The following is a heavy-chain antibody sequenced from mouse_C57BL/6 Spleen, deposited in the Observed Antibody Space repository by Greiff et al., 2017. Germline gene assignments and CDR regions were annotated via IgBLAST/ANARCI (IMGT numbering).Heavy chain of an antibody. J-gene: IGHJ3*01. Sequence: VQLQQSGAELVRPGASVKLSCTASGFNIKDDYMHWVKQRPEQGLEWIGWIDPENGDTEYASKFQGKATITADTTSNTAYLQLSSLTSEDTAVYYCFSQCWFAYWGQGTLVTVSA. CDR2: IDPENGDT. CDR1: GFNIKDDY. D-gene: IGHD6-1*01. CDR3: FSQCWFAY. V-gene: IGHV14-4*01.